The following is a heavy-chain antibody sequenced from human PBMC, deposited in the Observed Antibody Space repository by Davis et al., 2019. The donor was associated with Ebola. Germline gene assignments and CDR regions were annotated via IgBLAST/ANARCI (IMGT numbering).Heavy chain of an antibody. CDR1: GGSISSFY. J-gene: IGHJ4*02. CDR3: ASFITYYYDGTTYSSPYYFDY. Sequence: SETLSLTCTVSGGSISSFYWSWIRQSPGKGLEFIGYIYYSGDTNYNPSLKSRVTISVDTSKNQFSLKLSSVTAADTAVYYCASFITYYYDGTTYSSPYYFDYWGQGTLVTVSS. D-gene: IGHD3-22*01. CDR2: IYYSGDT. V-gene: IGHV4-59*08.